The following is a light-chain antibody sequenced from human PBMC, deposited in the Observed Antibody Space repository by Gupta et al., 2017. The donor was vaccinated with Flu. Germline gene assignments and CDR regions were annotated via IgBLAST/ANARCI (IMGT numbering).Light chain of an antibody. V-gene: IGKV1-12*01. CDR2: AAS. CDR1: QGIDIW. CDR3: QQANSFPLT. J-gene: IGKJ4*01. Sequence: PSSGSASVGDRVTITCRASQGIDIWLAWYQQKPGKAPKLLIYAASSLQSGVPSRFSGSRSGSDFTLTINSLQPEDFASYYCQQANSFPLTFGGGTKVEIK.